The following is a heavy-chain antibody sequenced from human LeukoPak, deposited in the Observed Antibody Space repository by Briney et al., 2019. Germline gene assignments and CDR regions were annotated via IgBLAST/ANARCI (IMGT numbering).Heavy chain of an antibody. V-gene: IGHV3-13*01. CDR1: GFTFIDYD. CDR2: IGIRGDT. J-gene: IGHJ4*02. D-gene: IGHD6-19*01. CDR3: ARGGIQVSGIDEFDY. Sequence: GGSLRLSCAASGFTFIDYDMRWVRPGIGKGLEWVSAIGIRGDTKYSGSVKGRFTISRENAESSFYLQMNSLRAEDTAVYYCARGGIQVSGIDEFDYWGQGTLVTVSS.